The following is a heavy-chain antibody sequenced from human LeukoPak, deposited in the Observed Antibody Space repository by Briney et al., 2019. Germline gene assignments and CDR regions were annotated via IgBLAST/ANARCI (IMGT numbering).Heavy chain of an antibody. D-gene: IGHD5-18*01. CDR2: INPNSGGT. CDR3: ARGTGEGYTYGRYYFDY. CDR1: RYTFTGYY. Sequence: AASVKVSCKASRYTFTGYYMHWVRQAPGQGLEWMGWINPNSGGTDYAQKFQGRVTMTRDTSISTAYMELSRLRSDDTAVYYCARGTGEGYTYGRYYFDYWGQGTLVTVSS. J-gene: IGHJ4*02. V-gene: IGHV1-2*02.